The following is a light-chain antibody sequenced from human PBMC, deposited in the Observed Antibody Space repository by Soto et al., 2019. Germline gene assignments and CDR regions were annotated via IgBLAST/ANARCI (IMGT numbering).Light chain of an antibody. CDR1: QSVGSN. CDR2: GAS. J-gene: IGKJ1*01. Sequence: EIVMTQSPATLSVSPGERATLSCRASQSVGSNLAWYQQKPGQAPRLLIYGASTRATGIPARFRGSGSGTEFTLTISSLQSEDFASYFCQQYNNWPPDRTFGQGTKVEIK. CDR3: QQYNNWPPDRT. V-gene: IGKV3-15*01.